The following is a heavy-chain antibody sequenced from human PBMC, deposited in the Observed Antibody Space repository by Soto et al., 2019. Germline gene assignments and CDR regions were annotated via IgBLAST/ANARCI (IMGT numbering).Heavy chain of an antibody. J-gene: IGHJ6*02. V-gene: IGHV1-69*01. CDR1: GGNFITFA. CDR2: IIPISSTT. D-gene: IGHD3-16*01. CDR3: ANNRAIDPFGAYGLDV. Sequence: QAELVQSGAEVKKPGSSVKVSCKASGGNFITFAISWVRQAPGQGLEWMGEIIPISSTTKSAHKFQDRVKISADGSSSTAHMELRSLKSDVTANDFCANNRAIDPFGAYGLDVWGQGTTVTVSS.